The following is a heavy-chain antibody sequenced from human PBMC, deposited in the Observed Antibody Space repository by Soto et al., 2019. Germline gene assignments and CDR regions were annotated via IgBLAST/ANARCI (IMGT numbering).Heavy chain of an antibody. CDR1: GGSFSGYY. CDR3: ARDALSRDSI. Sequence: SETLSLTCAVYGGSFSGYYGSWIRQPPGKGLEWIGEINHSGSTNYNPSLKSRVTISVDTSKNQFSLKLSSVTAADTAVYYCARDALSRDSIWGQGTLVTVS. V-gene: IGHV4-34*01. J-gene: IGHJ4*02. CDR2: INHSGST. D-gene: IGHD3-22*01.